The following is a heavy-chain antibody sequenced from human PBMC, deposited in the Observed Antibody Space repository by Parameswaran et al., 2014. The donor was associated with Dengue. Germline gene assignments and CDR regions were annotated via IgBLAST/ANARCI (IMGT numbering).Heavy chain of an antibody. Sequence: RWIRQPPGKGLEWIGYIHYSGSTYYNPSLKSRVSMSVDTSKNQFSLKLSSVTAADTAVYYCASEDYYDRSGYYSHWGQGTLVTVSS. CDR2: IHYSGST. J-gene: IGHJ4*02. V-gene: IGHV4-30-4*01. CDR3: ASEDYYDRSGYYSH. D-gene: IGHD3-22*01.